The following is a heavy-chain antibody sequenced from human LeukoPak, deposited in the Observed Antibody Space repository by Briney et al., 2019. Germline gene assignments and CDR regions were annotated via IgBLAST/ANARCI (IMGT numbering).Heavy chain of an antibody. D-gene: IGHD3-10*01. J-gene: IGHJ4*02. CDR1: GVSVNSETYC. V-gene: IGHV4-61*03. CDR3: ARAYLSGRYPAY. Sequence: PSETLSLTCTVSGVSVNSETYCWTWIRQPPGKGLEWIGFVCYTGSTNYYPSLTSRITISVHTSKNHISLRLSSVTAADTAVYYCARAYLSGRYPAYWGQGIPATVSS. CDR2: VCYTGST.